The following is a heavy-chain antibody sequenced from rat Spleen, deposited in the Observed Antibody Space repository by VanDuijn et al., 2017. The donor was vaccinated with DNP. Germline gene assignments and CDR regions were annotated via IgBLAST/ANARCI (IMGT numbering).Heavy chain of an antibody. CDR3: ARDDYGD. CDR1: GFTFSDHN. Sequence: EVQLVESGGGLVQPGRSLKLSCVASGFTFSDHNMAWVRQAPKKGLEWVATISFDGRSTFYRDSVRGRVTISRDNAKNTLYLQMNSLRSEDTATYYCARDDYGDWGQGVMVTVSS. D-gene: IGHD4-1*01. J-gene: IGHJ2*01. V-gene: IGHV5-7*01. CDR2: ISFDGRST.